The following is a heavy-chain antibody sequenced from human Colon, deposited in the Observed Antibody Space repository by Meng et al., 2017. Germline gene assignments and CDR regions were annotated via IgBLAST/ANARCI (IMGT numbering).Heavy chain of an antibody. V-gene: IGHV4-34*01. D-gene: IGHD3-22*01. CDR3: ASSDYYRSDY. CDR2: INHSGST. CDR1: GGSFSGYY. Sequence: QVQLQQWGAGLLKPSEPLSLPCAVYGGSFSGYYWSWIRQPPGKGLEWIGEINHSGSTNYNPSLKSRVTISVDTSKNQFSLKLSSVTAADTAVYYCASSDYYRSDYWGQGTLVTVSS. J-gene: IGHJ4*02.